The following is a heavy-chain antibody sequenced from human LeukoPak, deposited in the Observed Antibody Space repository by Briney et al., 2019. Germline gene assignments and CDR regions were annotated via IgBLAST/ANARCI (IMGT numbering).Heavy chain of an antibody. V-gene: IGHV3-74*01. CDR3: VRDMGYYDKV. CDR2: INTDGNTR. J-gene: IGHJ4*02. Sequence: GGSLRLSCAASGFTFSTSWMHWVRQAPGKGLVWVSRINTDGNTRNYADSVKGRFTISRDNAKNTLYLQMNSLRAEDTAVYYCVRDMGYYDKVWGQGTLVTVP. CDR1: GFTFSTSW. D-gene: IGHD3-22*01.